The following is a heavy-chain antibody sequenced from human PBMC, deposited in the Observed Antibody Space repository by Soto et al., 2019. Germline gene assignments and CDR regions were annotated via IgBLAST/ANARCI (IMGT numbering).Heavy chain of an antibody. CDR2: IYYSGST. CDR3: ARLNPYIVGATGAFDI. Sequence: PSETLSLTCTVSGSSISSYYWSWIRQPPGKGLEWIGYIYYSGSTNYNPSLKSRVTISVDTSKNQFSLKLSSVTAADTAVYYCARLNPYIVGATGAFDIWGQGTMVTVSS. D-gene: IGHD1-26*01. CDR1: GSSISSYY. V-gene: IGHV4-59*08. J-gene: IGHJ3*02.